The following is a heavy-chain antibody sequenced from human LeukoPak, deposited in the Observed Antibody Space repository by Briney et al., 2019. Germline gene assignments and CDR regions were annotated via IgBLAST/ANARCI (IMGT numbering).Heavy chain of an antibody. J-gene: IGHJ4*02. V-gene: IGHV1-46*01. Sequence: ASAKVSCKASGYTFTTYGISWVRQAPGQGLEWMGTINPSVGSTTYAQNFQGRVTMTRYTSTSSVYMELSSLRSEDTAVYYCARDNTAVAGRVIDYWGQGTLVTVSS. CDR3: ARDNTAVAGRVIDY. D-gene: IGHD6-19*01. CDR2: INPSVGST. CDR1: GYTFTTYG.